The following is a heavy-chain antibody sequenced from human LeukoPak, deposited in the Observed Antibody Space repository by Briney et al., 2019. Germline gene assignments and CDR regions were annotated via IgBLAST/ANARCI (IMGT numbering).Heavy chain of an antibody. V-gene: IGHV4-30-4*07. CDR2: IYSSGST. CDR3: ARVETSNYYYGMDV. J-gene: IGHJ6*02. Sequence: SQTLSLTCAVSGGSLSSGGYSWSWIRQPPGRGLEWIGYIYSSGSTNYNPSLKSRVTISVDTSKNQFSLKLSSVTATDTAVYYCARVETSNYYYGMDVWGQGTTVTVSS. CDR1: GGSLSSGGYS.